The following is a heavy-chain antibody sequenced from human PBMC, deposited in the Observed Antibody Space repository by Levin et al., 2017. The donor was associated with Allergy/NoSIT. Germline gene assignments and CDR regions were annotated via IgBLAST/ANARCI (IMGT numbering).Heavy chain of an antibody. Sequence: GESLKISCAASGFTFSSYAMSWVRQAPGKGLEWVSTISGSGGSTYYADSVKGRFTISRDNSKNTLYLQMNSLRAEDTAVYYCAKGAHYDCIWGSYREWFDPWGQGTLVTVSS. CDR2: ISGSGGST. V-gene: IGHV3-23*01. CDR3: AKGAHYDCIWGSYREWFDP. CDR1: GFTFSSYA. D-gene: IGHD3-16*02. J-gene: IGHJ5*02.